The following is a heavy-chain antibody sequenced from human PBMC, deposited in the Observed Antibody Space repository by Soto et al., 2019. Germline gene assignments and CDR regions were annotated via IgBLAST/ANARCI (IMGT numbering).Heavy chain of an antibody. J-gene: IGHJ4*02. Sequence: QVQLQESGPGLVKPSETLSLTCTVSSDSISSYYWSRIRQPPGKRLEWIGYISYSGSTDYNPSLKSRVTISGDTSKNQFSLKVSSVTAAHTAVYYCARGTSWQLPFDYWGQGTLVTVSS. CDR3: ARGTSWQLPFDY. D-gene: IGHD6-13*01. V-gene: IGHV4-59*01. CDR2: ISYSGST. CDR1: SDSISSYY.